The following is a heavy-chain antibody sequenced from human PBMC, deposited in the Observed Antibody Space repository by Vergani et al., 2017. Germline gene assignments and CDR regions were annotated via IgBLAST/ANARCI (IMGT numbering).Heavy chain of an antibody. CDR3: AKSRRLGWLLNTNHFDY. J-gene: IGHJ4*02. CDR2: ISWNSGSI. V-gene: IGHV3-9*01. D-gene: IGHD5-12*01. Sequence: EVQLVESGGGLVQPGRSLRLSCAASGFTFDDYAMHWVRQAPGKGLEWVSGISWNSGSIGYADSVKGRFTISRDNAKNSLYLQMNSLRAEDTALYYCAKSRRLGWLLNTNHFDYWGQGTLVTVSS. CDR1: GFTFDDYA.